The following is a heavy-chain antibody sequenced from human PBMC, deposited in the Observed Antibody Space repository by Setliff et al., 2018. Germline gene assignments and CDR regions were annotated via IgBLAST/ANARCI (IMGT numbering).Heavy chain of an antibody. CDR2: LNGDGSTT. D-gene: IGHD2-15*01. Sequence: HPGGSLRLSCAASGFTFSGYSMNWVRQAPGKGLVWVSRLNGDGSTTNYADSVKGRFTISRDNAKNTLYLQMNSLRAEDMAVYYCARDVAPPNDIRFDPWGQGTLVTVSS. J-gene: IGHJ5*02. CDR3: ARDVAPPNDIRFDP. CDR1: GFTFSGYS. V-gene: IGHV3-74*01.